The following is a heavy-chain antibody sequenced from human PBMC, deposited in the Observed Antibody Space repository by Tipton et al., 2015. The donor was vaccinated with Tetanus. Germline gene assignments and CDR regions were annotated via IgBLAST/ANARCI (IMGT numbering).Heavy chain of an antibody. D-gene: IGHD4-17*01. V-gene: IGHV3-7*01. Sequence: GSLRLYCAASGFTFSNYWMSWVRQAPGKGLEWVANIDQAGSDKYYVDSVKGRFTISRDNAKNSLFLQMDGLRAEDTAVYFCARANLNDFGDYSGLAHWGQGTLVTVSS. CDR1: GFTFSNYW. CDR2: IDQAGSDK. CDR3: ARANLNDFGDYSGLAH. J-gene: IGHJ4*02.